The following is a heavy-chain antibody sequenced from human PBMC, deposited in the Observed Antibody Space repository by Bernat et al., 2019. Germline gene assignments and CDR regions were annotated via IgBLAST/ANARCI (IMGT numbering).Heavy chain of an antibody. CDR3: TRRTKRAPYYYDTNGYYYDY. D-gene: IGHD3-22*01. J-gene: IGHJ4*02. CDR2: IYYSGST. V-gene: IGHV4-39*01. CDR1: GGSISTSSYY. Sequence: QLQLQESGPGLVKPSETLSLTCTVSGGSISTSSYYWGWIRQPPGKGLEWIGSIYYSGSTYYNASLKSRVTISVDTSKTQYSLKLSSVTAADTAVYYCTRRTKRAPYYYDTNGYYYDYWGQGTLVTVSS.